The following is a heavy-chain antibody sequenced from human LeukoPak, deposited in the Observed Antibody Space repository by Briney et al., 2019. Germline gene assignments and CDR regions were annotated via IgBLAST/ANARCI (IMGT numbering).Heavy chain of an antibody. CDR1: GYTFTSYG. D-gene: IGHD2-2*01. CDR2: ISAYNGNT. V-gene: IGHV1-18*01. CDR3: AGDRTRDQLLRSVDWFDP. J-gene: IGHJ5*02. Sequence: ASVKVSCKASGYTFTSYGISWVRQAPGQGLEWMGWISAYNGNTNYAQKLQGRVTMTTDTSTSTAYMELRSLRSDDTAVYYCAGDRTRDQLLRSVDWFDPWGQGTLVTVSS.